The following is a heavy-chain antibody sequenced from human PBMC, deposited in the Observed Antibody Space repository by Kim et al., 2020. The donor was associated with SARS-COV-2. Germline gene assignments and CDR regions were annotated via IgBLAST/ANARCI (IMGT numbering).Heavy chain of an antibody. V-gene: IGHV1-18*01. D-gene: IGHD3-10*01. Sequence: TNYAQKLQDRFTMTTDTPPSTAYMALRSLRSDDTAVYYCARSGYYGSGNDYWGQGTLVTVSS. CDR3: ARSGYYGSGNDY. CDR2: T. J-gene: IGHJ4*02.